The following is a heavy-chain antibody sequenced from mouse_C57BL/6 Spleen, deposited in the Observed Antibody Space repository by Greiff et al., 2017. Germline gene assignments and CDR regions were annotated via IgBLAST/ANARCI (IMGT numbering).Heavy chain of an antibody. D-gene: IGHD1-1*01. CDR3: VRDYYGSSDAMDY. CDR2: IRSKSNNYAT. V-gene: IGHV10-1*01. Sequence: EVNVVESGGGLVQPKGSLKLSCAASGFSFNTYAMNWVRQAPGKGLEWVARIRSKSNNYATYYADSVKDRFTISRDDSESMLYLQMNNLKTEDTAMYYCVRDYYGSSDAMDYWGQGTSVTVSS. J-gene: IGHJ4*01. CDR1: GFSFNTYA.